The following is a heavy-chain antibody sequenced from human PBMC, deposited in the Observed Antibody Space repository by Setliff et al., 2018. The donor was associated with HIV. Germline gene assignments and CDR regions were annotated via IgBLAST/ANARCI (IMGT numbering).Heavy chain of an antibody. J-gene: IGHJ4*02. D-gene: IGHD3-3*01. CDR1: GGSISSSSYY. Sequence: SETLSLTCTVSGGSISSSSYYWGWIRQPPGKGLQWIGSIYYRGSTYYNPSLKSRVTISVDTSKNQFSLRLSSVAAGDTAVYYCARDGFWSGYIDYWGQGTLVTVSS. V-gene: IGHV4-39*02. CDR3: ARDGFWSGYIDY. CDR2: IYYRGST.